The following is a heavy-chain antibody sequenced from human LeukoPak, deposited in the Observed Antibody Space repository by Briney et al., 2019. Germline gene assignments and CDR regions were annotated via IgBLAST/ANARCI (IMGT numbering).Heavy chain of an antibody. Sequence: KTSETLSLTCTVSGGSISSSSYYWGWIRQPPGKGLEWIGSIYYSGSTYYNPSLKSRVTISVDTSKNQFSLKLSSVTAADTAVYYCARLIPVTPSDPVTSDYWGQGTLVTVSS. CDR1: GGSISSSSYY. V-gene: IGHV4-39*01. CDR2: IYYSGST. J-gene: IGHJ4*02. CDR3: ARLIPVTPSDPVTSDY. D-gene: IGHD4-17*01.